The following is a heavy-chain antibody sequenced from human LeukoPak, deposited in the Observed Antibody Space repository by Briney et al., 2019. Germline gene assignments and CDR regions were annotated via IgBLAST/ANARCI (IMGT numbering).Heavy chain of an antibody. Sequence: VASVKVSCKASGYTFTSHYMHWVRQAPGQGLKWMGIINPSGGSTGYAQKFQGRVTMTRDTSTSTVHMELSSLISEDTAVYYCARGRLVPAAIRLLFGMDVWGQGTTVTVSS. J-gene: IGHJ6*02. V-gene: IGHV1-46*01. CDR1: GYTFTSHY. D-gene: IGHD2-2*01. CDR3: ARGRLVPAAIRLLFGMDV. CDR2: INPSGGST.